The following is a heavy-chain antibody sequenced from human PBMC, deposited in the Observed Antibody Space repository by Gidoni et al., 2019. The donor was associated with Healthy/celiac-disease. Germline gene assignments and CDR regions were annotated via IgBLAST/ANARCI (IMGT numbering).Heavy chain of an antibody. V-gene: IGHV3-15*01. J-gene: IGHJ4*02. CDR2: IKSKTDGGTT. CDR3: TIVAVAGRVYFDY. CDR1: GFTFSNAW. Sequence: EVQLVASGGGLVKPGGSLRLSCSASGFTFSNAWMSWVRQAPGKGLEWVGRIKSKTDGGTTDYAAPVKGRFTISRDDSKNTLYLQMNSLKTEDTAVYYCTIVAVAGRVYFDYWGQGTLVTVSS. D-gene: IGHD6-19*01.